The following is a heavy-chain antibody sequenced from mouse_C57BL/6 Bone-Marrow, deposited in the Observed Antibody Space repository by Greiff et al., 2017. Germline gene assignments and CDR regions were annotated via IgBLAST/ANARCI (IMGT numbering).Heavy chain of an antibody. Sequence: EVKVVESGGGLVQPGGSLKLSCAASGFTFSDYGMAWVRQAPRKGPEWVAFISNLAYSIYYADTVTGRFTISSENAKNTLYLEMSSLRSEDTAMYYCARLNYGNAMDYWGQGTSVTVSS. D-gene: IGHD1-1*01. CDR2: ISNLAYSI. J-gene: IGHJ4*01. CDR1: GFTFSDYG. V-gene: IGHV5-15*01. CDR3: ARLNYGNAMDY.